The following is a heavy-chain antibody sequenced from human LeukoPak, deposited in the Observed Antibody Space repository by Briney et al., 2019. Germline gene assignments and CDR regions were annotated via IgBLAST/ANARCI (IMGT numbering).Heavy chain of an antibody. Sequence: PGGSLRLSCAASGFTFSDYGMNWARQAPGKGLEWVAVISYDGSNKYYADSVKGRFTISRDNSKNTLYLQMNSLRAEDTAVFYCAKGLAASSYGGNSFPFGYWGQGTQVTVSS. J-gene: IGHJ4*02. CDR1: GFTFSDYG. D-gene: IGHD4-23*01. V-gene: IGHV3-30*18. CDR2: ISYDGSNK. CDR3: AKGLAASSYGGNSFPFGY.